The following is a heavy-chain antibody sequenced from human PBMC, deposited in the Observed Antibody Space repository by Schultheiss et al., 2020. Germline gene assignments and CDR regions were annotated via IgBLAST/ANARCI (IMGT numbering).Heavy chain of an antibody. CDR2: ISYDGSNK. J-gene: IGHJ4*02. CDR3: ARAGRPGWPIDY. CDR1: GFTFSSYA. Sequence: WGSLRLSCAASGFTFSSYAMHWVRQAPGKGLEWVAVISYDGSNKNYADSVKGRFTISRDNSKNTLYLEMNSLRVEDTAVYYCARAGRPGWPIDYWGQGTLVTVPS. D-gene: IGHD6-19*01. V-gene: IGHV3-30*04.